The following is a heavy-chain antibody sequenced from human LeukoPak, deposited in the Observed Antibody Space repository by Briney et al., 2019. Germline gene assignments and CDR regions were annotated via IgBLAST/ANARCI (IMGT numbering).Heavy chain of an antibody. J-gene: IGHJ4*02. Sequence: PGGSLRLSCAAYGFTFSNYAMGWVRQAPGKGLKWVSSISGTGAPTSYADSVKGRFTISRDNPKSTLSLQMNSVRVEDTAVYYCAKGLRLLWSKPPLDYWGQGTLVTVSS. D-gene: IGHD3-10*01. CDR3: AKGLRLLWSKPPLDY. CDR2: ISGTGAPT. V-gene: IGHV3-23*01. CDR1: GFTFSNYA.